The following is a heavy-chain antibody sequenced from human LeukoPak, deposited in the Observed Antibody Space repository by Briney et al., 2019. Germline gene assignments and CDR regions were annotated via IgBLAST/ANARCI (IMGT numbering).Heavy chain of an antibody. CDR1: GGSISSGDYY. J-gene: IGHJ3*02. CDR3: ARDGGSGYDSGPFPNAFDI. V-gene: IGHV4-30-4*01. CDR2: IYYSGST. D-gene: IGHD5-12*01. Sequence: PSQPLSLTCTVSGGSISSGDYYWSWIRQPPGKGLEWIGYIYYSGSTYYNPSLKSRVTISVDTSKNQFSLKLSSVTAADTAVYYCARDGGSGYDSGPFPNAFDIWGQGTMVTVSS.